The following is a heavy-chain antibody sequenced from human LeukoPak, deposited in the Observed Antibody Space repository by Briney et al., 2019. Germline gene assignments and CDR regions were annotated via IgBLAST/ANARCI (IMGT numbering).Heavy chain of an antibody. CDR2: IKEDGSEE. CDR1: GFTFIAYS. V-gene: IGHV3-7*05. D-gene: IGHD2-15*01. CDR3: ARIYCSRGSCYSSNWFDP. Sequence: PGGSLRLSCAASGFTFIAYSMNWVRQAPGIGLEWLANIKEDGSEEFYVDSVKGRFTISRDNAKNSLYLQMNSLRVEDTAVYYCARIYCSRGSCYSSNWFDPWGQGTLVTVSS. J-gene: IGHJ5*02.